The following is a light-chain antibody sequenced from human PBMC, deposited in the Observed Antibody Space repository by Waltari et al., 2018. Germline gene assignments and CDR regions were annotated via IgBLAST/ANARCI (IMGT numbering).Light chain of an antibody. CDR2: GAS. CDR1: QSVSSN. CDR3: QQYYGVPYT. J-gene: IGKJ2*01. V-gene: IGKV3-15*01. Sequence: EIVMTQSPATLAVSPGERATLSCRASQSVSSNLTWYQQKSGQAPRLLIYGASTRATGITARFSGSGSGTEFSLTISSLQAEDVAVYYCQQYYGVPYTFGQGTKLEI.